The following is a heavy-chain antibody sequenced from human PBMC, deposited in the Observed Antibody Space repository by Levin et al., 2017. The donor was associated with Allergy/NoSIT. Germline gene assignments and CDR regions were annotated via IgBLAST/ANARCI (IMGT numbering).Heavy chain of an antibody. D-gene: IGHD3-9*01. V-gene: IGHV3-21*01. CDR2: ISRTSSYI. CDR1: GFTFSSYS. J-gene: IGHJ4*02. CDR3: ARDYDLLTGYAFDC. Sequence: PGGSLRLSCAASGFTFSSYSMNWVRQAPGKGLEWVSSISRTSSYIYYADSVKGRFTISRDNAKNSLYLQMNSLRVEDTAVYYCARDYDLLTGYAFDCWGQGTLVTVSS.